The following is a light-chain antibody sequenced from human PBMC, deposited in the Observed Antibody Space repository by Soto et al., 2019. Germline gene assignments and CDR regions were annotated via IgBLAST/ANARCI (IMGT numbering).Light chain of an antibody. Sequence: EIVMTQSPVTLSVSPGERATLSCRASHHVATNLAWYQQKPGQPPRLLIYGASTRATGVSARFSGSGSGTEFTLTIGSLQSDDFAVSYCQQFTAGPPWTFGQGTRV. CDR3: QQFTAGPPWT. V-gene: IGKV3-15*01. CDR1: HHVATN. CDR2: GAS. J-gene: IGKJ1*01.